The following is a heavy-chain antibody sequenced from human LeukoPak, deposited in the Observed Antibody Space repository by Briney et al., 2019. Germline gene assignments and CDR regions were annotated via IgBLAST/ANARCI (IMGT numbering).Heavy chain of an antibody. CDR2: ISSSSSYI. J-gene: IGHJ4*02. CDR1: GFTFSSYS. Sequence: GGSLRLSCAASGFTFSSYSMNWVRQAPGKGLEWVSSISSSSSYIYYADSVKGRFTISRDNAKNSLYLQMNSLRAEDTAVYYCASFRWVLMVYAMPGVAEDDYWGQGTLVTVSS. CDR3: ASFRWVLMVYAMPGVAEDDY. D-gene: IGHD2-8*01. V-gene: IGHV3-21*01.